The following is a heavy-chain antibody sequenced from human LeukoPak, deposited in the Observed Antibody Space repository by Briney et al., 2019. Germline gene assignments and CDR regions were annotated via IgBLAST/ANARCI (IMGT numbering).Heavy chain of an antibody. CDR2: INHSGST. CDR1: GGSISSSSSY. Sequence: PSETLSLTCSVSGGSISSSSSYWSWIRQPPGKGLEWIGEINHSGSTNYNPSLKSRVTISVDTSKNQFSLKLSSVTAADTAVYYCARGRSGYYFYYYYYMDVWGKGTTVTVSS. D-gene: IGHD3-22*01. V-gene: IGHV4-39*07. CDR3: ARGRSGYYFYYYYYMDV. J-gene: IGHJ6*03.